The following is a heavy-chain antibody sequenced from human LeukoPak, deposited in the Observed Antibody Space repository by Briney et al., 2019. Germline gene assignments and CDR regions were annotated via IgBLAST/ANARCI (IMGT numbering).Heavy chain of an antibody. Sequence: GASVKVSCKASGYSFSSYGITWVRQAPGQGLEWLGWISASDGNTNYAQKLQGRVTMTSDTSTSTAYMDLRSLTPDDTAFYYCARYPLSYTGNWHYFFDYWGQETLLTVSS. CDR1: GYSFSSYG. D-gene: IGHD1-7*01. CDR3: ARYPLSYTGNWHYFFDY. CDR2: ISASDGNT. J-gene: IGHJ4*02. V-gene: IGHV1-18*01.